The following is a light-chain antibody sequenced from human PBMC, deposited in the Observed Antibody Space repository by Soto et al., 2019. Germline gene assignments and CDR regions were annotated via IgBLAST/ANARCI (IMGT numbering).Light chain of an antibody. CDR2: DAS. CDR3: QQRSKWPQT. Sequence: ETVLSKTPAPLPLAPGAIATPSRRASQSVSTYLAWYPQKPGQAPRLLIYDASNRAAGIPARFSGSGSGTDFTLTISSLEPEDFAVYYCQQRSKWPQTVGQGTKVDIK. CDR1: QSVSTY. J-gene: IGKJ1*01. V-gene: IGKV3-11*01.